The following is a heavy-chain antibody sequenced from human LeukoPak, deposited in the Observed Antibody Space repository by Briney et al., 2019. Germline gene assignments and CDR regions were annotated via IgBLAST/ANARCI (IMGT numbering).Heavy chain of an antibody. J-gene: IGHJ5*02. CDR2: MNPNSGNT. CDR1: GYTFTGYY. CDR3: ARGKKSGYSSGWYNSNWFDP. D-gene: IGHD6-19*01. V-gene: IGHV1-8*03. Sequence: GASVKVSCKASGYTFTGYYMHWVRQAPGQGLEWMGWMNPNSGNTGYAQKFQGRVTITRNTSISTAYMELSSLRSEDTAVYYCARGKKSGYSSGWYNSNWFDPWGQETLVTVSS.